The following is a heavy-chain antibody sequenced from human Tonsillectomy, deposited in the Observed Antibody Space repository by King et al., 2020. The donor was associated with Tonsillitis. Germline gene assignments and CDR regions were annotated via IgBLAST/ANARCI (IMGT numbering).Heavy chain of an antibody. J-gene: IGHJ5*02. CDR3: AKGGEAVAVWFDP. D-gene: IGHD6-19*01. Sequence: VQLVESGGGLVQPGGSLRLSCAASGFTFSNYAIGWVRHAPGKGREWFSPISGSGSNKYYADPVKGRFTISRDNSKNTQYLQMNSLRAEDTAVYYCAKGGEAVAVWFDPWGQGTLVTVSS. CDR1: GFTFSNYA. V-gene: IGHV3-23*04. CDR2: ISGSGSNK.